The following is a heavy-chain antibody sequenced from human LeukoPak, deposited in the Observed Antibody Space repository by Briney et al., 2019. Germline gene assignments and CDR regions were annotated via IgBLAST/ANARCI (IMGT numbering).Heavy chain of an antibody. D-gene: IGHD3-22*01. CDR3: AREVFYFDSSGYNYFDY. CDR2: IYYSGST. V-gene: IGHV4-61*01. J-gene: IGHJ4*02. Sequence: SETLSLTCTVSGGSISSGSYYWSWIRQPPGKGLEWIGSIYYSGSTNYNPSLKSRVTISVDTSKNQFSLKLSSVTAADTAVYYCAREVFYFDSSGYNYFDYWGQGTLVTVSS. CDR1: GGSISSGSYY.